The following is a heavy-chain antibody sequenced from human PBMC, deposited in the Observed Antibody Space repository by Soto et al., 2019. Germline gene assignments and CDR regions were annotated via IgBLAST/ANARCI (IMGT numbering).Heavy chain of an antibody. CDR1: GDPISRGGYY. CDR2: LYYSGST. J-gene: IGHJ6*02. V-gene: IGHV4-31*03. Sequence: TLSLTCTVSGDPISRGGYYWSWIRQHPVKGLEWIGYLYYSGSTDYNPSLKSRVTISGDTSKNQLYLKLSSVTAADTAVYYCARDLSAYYCYGMDVWGQGTTVTVSS. CDR3: ARDLSAYYCYGMDV.